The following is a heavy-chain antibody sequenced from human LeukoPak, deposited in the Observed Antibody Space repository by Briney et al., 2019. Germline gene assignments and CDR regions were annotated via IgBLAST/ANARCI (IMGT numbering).Heavy chain of an antibody. CDR3: ARGSYYDSSGYYGAAGY. V-gene: IGHV3-20*04. CDR1: GFTFDDYG. D-gene: IGHD3-22*01. Sequence: PGGSLRLSCAASGFTFDDYGMSWVRHVPGKGLERVSGINWNGGHTGYAGSVKGRFTISRDSAKNSLYLQMNSLRAEDTALYYCARGSYYDSSGYYGAAGYWGQGTLVTVSS. J-gene: IGHJ4*02. CDR2: INWNGGHT.